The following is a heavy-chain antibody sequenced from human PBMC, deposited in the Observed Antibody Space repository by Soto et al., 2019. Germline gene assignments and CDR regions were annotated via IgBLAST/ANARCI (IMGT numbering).Heavy chain of an antibody. CDR1: GYTLTELS. V-gene: IGHV1-24*01. CDR3: APAYYYDSSGSFDY. CDR2: FDPEDGET. J-gene: IGHJ4*02. Sequence: EASVKVSCTVSGYTLTELSMHWVRQAPGKGLEWMGGFDPEDGETIYAQKFQGRVTMTEDTSTDTAYMELSSLRSEDTAVYYCAPAYYYDSSGSFDYWGQGTLVTVSS. D-gene: IGHD3-22*01.